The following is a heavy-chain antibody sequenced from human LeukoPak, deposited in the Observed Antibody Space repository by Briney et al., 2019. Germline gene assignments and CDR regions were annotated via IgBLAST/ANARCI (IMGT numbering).Heavy chain of an antibody. CDR3: AKGLDDSSGL. J-gene: IGHJ4*02. D-gene: IGHD3-22*01. Sequence: SETLSLTCAVYGGSFSGYYWSWIRQPPGKGLEWIGEINHSGSTNYNPSLKSRVTISVDTSKNQSSLKLSSVTAADTAVYYCAKGLDDSSGLWGQGTLVTVSS. V-gene: IGHV4-34*01. CDR2: INHSGST. CDR1: GGSFSGYY.